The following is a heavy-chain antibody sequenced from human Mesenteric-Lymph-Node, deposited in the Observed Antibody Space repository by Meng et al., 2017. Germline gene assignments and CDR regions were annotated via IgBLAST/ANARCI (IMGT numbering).Heavy chain of an antibody. CDR1: GFTFDDYA. J-gene: IGHJ4*02. CDR2: ISSSSRYI. D-gene: IGHD3-16*01. V-gene: IGHV3-21*01. Sequence: GGSLRLSCAAPGFTFDDYAMHWVRQAPGKGLEWVSSISSSSRYIYYADSVKGRFTISRDNAKNSVYLQMNSLRADDTAVYYCARGPVGGYYFDYWGQGTLVTVSS. CDR3: ARGPVGGYYFDY.